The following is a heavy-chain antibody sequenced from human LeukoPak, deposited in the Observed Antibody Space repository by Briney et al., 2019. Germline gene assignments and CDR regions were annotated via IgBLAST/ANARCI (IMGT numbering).Heavy chain of an antibody. Sequence: GGSLRLSCAASGFTFSSYAMHWVRQAPGKGLEWVAVISYDGSNKYYADSVKGRFTISRDNSKNTLYLQMNSLRAEDTAVYYCAKALRLTRSTYYFDYWGQGTLVTVSS. CDR1: GFTFSSYA. V-gene: IGHV3-30-3*01. J-gene: IGHJ4*02. CDR3: AKALRLTRSTYYFDY. CDR2: ISYDGSNK. D-gene: IGHD4-17*01.